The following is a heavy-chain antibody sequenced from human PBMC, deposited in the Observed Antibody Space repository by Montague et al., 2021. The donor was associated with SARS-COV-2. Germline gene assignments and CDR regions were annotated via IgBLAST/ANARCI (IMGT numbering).Heavy chain of an antibody. CDR2: ISYDGSNK. J-gene: IGHJ6*02. CDR3: ARDEVDIVVVPAADTGYYYYGMDV. CDR1: GFTFSSYA. V-gene: IGHV3-30-3*01. D-gene: IGHD2-2*03. Sequence: SLRLSCAASGFTFSSYAMHWVRQAPGKGLEWVAVISYDGSNKYYADSVKGRFTISRDNSKNTLYLQMNSLRAEDTAVYYCARDEVDIVVVPAADTGYYYYGMDVGGQGTTVTVSS.